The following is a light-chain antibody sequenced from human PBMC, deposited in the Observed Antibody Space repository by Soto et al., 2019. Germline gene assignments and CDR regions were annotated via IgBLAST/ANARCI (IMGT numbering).Light chain of an antibody. CDR2: EVN. Sequence: LTQPSSASGSPGQSVAISCTGTSSDVGGYNYVSWYQQHPGKAPKLMIYEVNKRPSGVPDRFSGSKSGNTASLTVSGLQAEDEADYYCSSYAGSSNVFGTGTKVTVL. V-gene: IGLV2-8*01. J-gene: IGLJ1*01. CDR1: SSDVGGYNY. CDR3: SSYAGSSNV.